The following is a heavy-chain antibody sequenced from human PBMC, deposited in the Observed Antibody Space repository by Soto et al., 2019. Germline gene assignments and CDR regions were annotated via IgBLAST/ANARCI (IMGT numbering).Heavy chain of an antibody. CDR3: AKDSTVVVTAIGSWYFDL. D-gene: IGHD2-21*02. J-gene: IGHJ2*01. CDR1: GFTFSSYG. Sequence: QVQLVESGGGVVQPGRSLRLSCAASGFTFSSYGMHWVRQAPGKGLEWVAVISYDGSNKYYADSVKGRFTISRDNSKNTLYLQMNSLRAENTAVYYCAKDSTVVVTAIGSWYFDLCGRGTLVIVSS. V-gene: IGHV3-30*18. CDR2: ISYDGSNK.